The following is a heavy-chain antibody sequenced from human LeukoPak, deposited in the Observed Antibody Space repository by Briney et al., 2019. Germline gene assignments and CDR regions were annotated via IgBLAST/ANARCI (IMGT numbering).Heavy chain of an antibody. Sequence: GGSLRLSCAASGFTLSNFGMHWVRQAPGKGLEWVSAISGSGGSTYYADSVKGRFTISRDNSKNTLYLQMNSLRGDDAAVYYCAKAVGRISWSFDYWGQGALVTVSS. V-gene: IGHV3-23*01. D-gene: IGHD6-13*01. CDR2: ISGSGGST. CDR3: AKAVGRISWSFDY. CDR1: GFTLSNFG. J-gene: IGHJ4*02.